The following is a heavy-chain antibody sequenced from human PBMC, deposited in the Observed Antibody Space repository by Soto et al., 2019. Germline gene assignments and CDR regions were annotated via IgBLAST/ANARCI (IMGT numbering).Heavy chain of an antibody. J-gene: IGHJ4*02. Sequence: GGSLRLSCAASGFTFSSYAMSWVRQAPGKGLEWVSAISGSGGSTYYADSVKGRFTISRDNSKNTLYLQMNSLRAEDMAVYYCAKDRWGEMATIRVYYFDYWGQGTLVTVSS. CDR1: GFTFSSYA. V-gene: IGHV3-23*01. CDR3: AKDRWGEMATIRVYYFDY. CDR2: ISGSGGST. D-gene: IGHD5-12*01.